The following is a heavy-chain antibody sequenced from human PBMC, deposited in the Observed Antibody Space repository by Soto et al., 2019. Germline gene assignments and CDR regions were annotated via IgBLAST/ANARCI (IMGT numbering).Heavy chain of an antibody. D-gene: IGHD2-2*02. CDR2: IYSGGST. J-gene: IGHJ4*02. CDR1: GFTVSSTY. CDR3: ARGCSDLRCYMER. Sequence: GGSLRLSCAASGFTVSSTYMSWVRQAPGKGLEWVSIIYSGGSTYYTEFVKGRFTISRDNSKNTLYLQMNSLRPEDTAVYYCARGCSDLRCYMERWGQGTVVTVSS. V-gene: IGHV3-53*05.